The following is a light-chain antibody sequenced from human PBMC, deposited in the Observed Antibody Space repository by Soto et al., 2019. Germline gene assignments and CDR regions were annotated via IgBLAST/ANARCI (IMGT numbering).Light chain of an antibody. J-gene: IGLJ1*01. CDR2: DVS. V-gene: IGLV2-11*01. Sequence: QSALTQPRSVSGSPGQSVTISCTGTSSDVGTYDFVSWYQQHPGKAPRLMIFDVSERPSGVPDRFSGSKSGNTASLTISGLQAEDEADYYCGSWDSSLSAYVFATGTKLTVL. CDR1: SSDVGTYDF. CDR3: GSWDSSLSAYV.